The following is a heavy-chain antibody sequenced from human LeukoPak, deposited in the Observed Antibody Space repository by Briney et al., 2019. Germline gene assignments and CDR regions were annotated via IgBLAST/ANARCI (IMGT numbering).Heavy chain of an antibody. CDR3: VREIVVVPAALSESDYYYYYMDV. CDR2: INPNSGGT. CDR1: GYTFTGYY. Sequence: ASVKVSCKASGYTFTGYYMHWVRQAPGQGLEWMGWINPNSGGTNYAQKFQGRVTMTRDTSISTAYMELSRLRSDDTAVYYCVREIVVVPAALSESDYYYYYMDVWGKGTTVTVSS. D-gene: IGHD2-2*01. V-gene: IGHV1-2*02. J-gene: IGHJ6*03.